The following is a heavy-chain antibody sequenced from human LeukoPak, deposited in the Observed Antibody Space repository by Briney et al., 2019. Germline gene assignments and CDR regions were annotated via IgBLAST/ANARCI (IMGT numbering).Heavy chain of an antibody. D-gene: IGHD3-10*01. J-gene: IGHJ5*02. CDR2: ISHDGSNK. Sequence: GGSLRLSCAASGFTFSSYGMHWVRQAPGKGLEWLAGISHDGSNKYYADSVKGRITISRDNSMNTLYLQMNSLRAEDTAVYYCARAKVAGCYGSGENWFDPWGQGTLVTVSS. V-gene: IGHV3-33*05. CDR1: GFTFSSYG. CDR3: ARAKVAGCYGSGENWFDP.